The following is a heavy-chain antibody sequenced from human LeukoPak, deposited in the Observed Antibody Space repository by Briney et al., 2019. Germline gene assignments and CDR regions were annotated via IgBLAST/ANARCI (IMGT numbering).Heavy chain of an antibody. CDR3: ARVYSIRSFDQ. D-gene: IGHD2-15*01. V-gene: IGHV1-2*02. CDR1: GYTFTGDY. J-gene: IGHJ4*02. CDR2: INPNSGGT. Sequence: GASVKVSCKASGYTFTGDYMHWVRQTPGQGLEWMGWINPNSGGTNYAQKFQGRVTMTRDTSITTAYMELSRLKSDDTAVYYCARVYSIRSFDQWGQGTLVTVSS.